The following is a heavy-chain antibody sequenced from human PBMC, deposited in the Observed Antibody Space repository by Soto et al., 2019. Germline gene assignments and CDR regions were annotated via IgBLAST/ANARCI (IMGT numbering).Heavy chain of an antibody. Sequence: PSETLSLTCTVSGGSISSSSYNWGWIRQPPGKGLEWIGSIYYSGSTYYNPSLKSRVTISVDTSKNQFSLKLSSVTAADTAVYYCATVRGVYYYYGMDVWGQGTTVTVSS. V-gene: IGHV4-39*01. CDR3: ATVRGVYYYYGMDV. J-gene: IGHJ6*02. CDR1: GGSISSSSYN. D-gene: IGHD3-10*01. CDR2: IYYSGST.